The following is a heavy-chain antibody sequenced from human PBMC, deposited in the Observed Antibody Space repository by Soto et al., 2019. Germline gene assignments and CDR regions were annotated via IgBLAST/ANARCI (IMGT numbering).Heavy chain of an antibody. D-gene: IGHD1-26*01. Sequence: SETLSLTCIVSGGSIISYFWSWIRQPPGKGLEWLGYISYSGSTNYNPSLKSRVIISLDASKNQFSLKLSSVTAADTAVYYCARVGGSYSTGLDYWGQGTLVTVSS. J-gene: IGHJ4*02. CDR3: ARVGGSYSTGLDY. V-gene: IGHV4-59*01. CDR1: GGSIISYF. CDR2: ISYSGST.